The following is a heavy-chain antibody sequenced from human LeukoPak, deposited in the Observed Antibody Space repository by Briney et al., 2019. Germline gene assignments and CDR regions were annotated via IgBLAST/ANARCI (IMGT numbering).Heavy chain of an antibody. J-gene: IGHJ6*02. V-gene: IGHV3-23*01. CDR3: AKLGYCSGGSCYHYYYYGMDA. D-gene: IGHD2-15*01. CDR2: ISGSGGST. CDR1: GFTFSSYA. Sequence: PGGSLRLSCAASGFTFSSYAMSWVRQAPGKGLEWVSAISGSGGSTYYADSVKGRFTISRDNSKNTLYLQMNSLRAEDTAVYYCAKLGYCSGGSCYHYYYYGMDAWGQGTTVTVSS.